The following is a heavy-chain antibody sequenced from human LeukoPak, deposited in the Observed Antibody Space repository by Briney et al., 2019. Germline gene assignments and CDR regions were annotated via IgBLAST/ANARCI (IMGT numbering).Heavy chain of an antibody. CDR3: AKEGSSYDFWSGYHDAFDF. D-gene: IGHD3-3*01. CDR2: ITGNGVST. J-gene: IGHJ3*01. V-gene: IGHV3-23*01. CDR1: GFTFNTYA. Sequence: PGGSLRLSCAASGFTFNTYAMSWVRQAPGKGLEWVSSITGNGVSTYYADSVKGRFTISRDSSKNTLYLQMNSLRAEDTAVYYCAKEGSSYDFWSGYHDAFDFWGQGTMVTVSS.